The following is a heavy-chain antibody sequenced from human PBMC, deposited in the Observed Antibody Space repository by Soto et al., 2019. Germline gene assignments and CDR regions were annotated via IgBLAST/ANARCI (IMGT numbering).Heavy chain of an antibody. CDR1: GGSISSYY. D-gene: IGHD3-3*01. J-gene: IGHJ6*03. Sequence: SETLSLTCTVSGGSISSYYWNWIRQPPGKGLEWIGHIYYSGRTNYNPSLKSRVAMSVDTSKNQLSLTLTSVAVADTAMYYCATSDPPRSWSLPFYSHYYMAVWGKGTTVTVSS. V-gene: IGHV4-59*01. CDR3: ATSDPPRSWSLPFYSHYYMAV. CDR2: IYYSGRT.